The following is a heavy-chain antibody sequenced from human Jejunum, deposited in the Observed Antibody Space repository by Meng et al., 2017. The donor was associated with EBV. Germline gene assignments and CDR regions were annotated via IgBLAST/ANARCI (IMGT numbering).Heavy chain of an antibody. V-gene: IGHV7-4-1*02. CDR2: INTNTGYP. D-gene: IGHD2-8*02. Sequence: QVQLVQFGSELKEPGASVKVSCKASGYTFTSSGINWLRQAPGQGLEWMGWINTNTGYPTYAQDFTGRFVFSLDTSVSTAYLQITSLSTEDNAVYYCARVRPGGGWFDPWGQGTLVTGSS. J-gene: IGHJ5*02. CDR1: GYTFTSSG. CDR3: ARVRPGGGWFDP.